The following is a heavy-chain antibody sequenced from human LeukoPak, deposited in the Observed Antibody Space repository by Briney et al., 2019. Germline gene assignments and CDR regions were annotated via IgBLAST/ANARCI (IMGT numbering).Heavy chain of an antibody. D-gene: IGHD5-12*01. Sequence: PGGSLRLSCAASGFTFSSYSMNWVRQAPGKGLDWVSSISSSSSYIYYADSVKGRFTISRDNAKNSLYLQMNSLRAEDTAVYYCARGTRLRQATTAPEAGYWGQGTLVTVPS. CDR2: ISSSSSYI. V-gene: IGHV3-21*01. CDR3: ARGTRLRQATTAPEAGY. J-gene: IGHJ4*02. CDR1: GFTFSSYS.